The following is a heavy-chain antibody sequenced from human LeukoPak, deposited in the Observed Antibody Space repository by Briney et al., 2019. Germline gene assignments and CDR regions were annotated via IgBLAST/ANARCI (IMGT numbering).Heavy chain of an antibody. Sequence: GGFLRLSCAASGFTFSTYWMHWVRQAPGKGLVWVSLINSGGDDTRYADSVKGRFTISRDNAKNTLYLQMNSLRAEDTAVYYCARRIGYSSGHSAVYYFDYWGQGTLVTVSS. CDR2: INSGGDDT. D-gene: IGHD6-19*01. V-gene: IGHV3-74*01. J-gene: IGHJ4*02. CDR1: GFTFSTYW. CDR3: ARRIGYSSGHSAVYYFDY.